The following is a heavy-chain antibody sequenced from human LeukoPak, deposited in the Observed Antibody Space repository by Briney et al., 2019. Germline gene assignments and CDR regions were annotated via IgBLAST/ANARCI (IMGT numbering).Heavy chain of an antibody. V-gene: IGHV3-30*04. CDR2: ISYDGSNK. J-gene: IGHJ4*02. CDR3: AILGVVTAMYFDY. Sequence: LTGGSLRLSCAASGFTFSSYAMHWVRQAPGKGLEWVAVISYDGSNKYYADSVKGRFTISRDNSKNTLYLQMNSLRAEDTAVYYCAILGVVTAMYFDYWGQGTLVTVSS. D-gene: IGHD2-21*02. CDR1: GFTFSSYA.